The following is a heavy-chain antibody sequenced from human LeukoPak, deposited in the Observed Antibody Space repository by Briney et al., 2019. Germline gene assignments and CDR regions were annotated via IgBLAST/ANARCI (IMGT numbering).Heavy chain of an antibody. J-gene: IGHJ4*02. CDR3: ADDYGD. CDR1: GVSVSSYY. Sequence: PSETLSLTCSVSGVSVSSYYWSWIRQPAGKGLEWIGRIYPSGTTHYNPSLKSRVTMSVDTSKNHFSLKLTSVTAADTAVYYCADDYGDWGQGTLVTVSS. D-gene: IGHD4-17*01. V-gene: IGHV4-4*07. CDR2: IYPSGTT.